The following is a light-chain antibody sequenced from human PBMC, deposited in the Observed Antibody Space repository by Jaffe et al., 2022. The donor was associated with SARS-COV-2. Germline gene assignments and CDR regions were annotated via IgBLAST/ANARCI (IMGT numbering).Light chain of an antibody. CDR3: QQYYSTPVT. V-gene: IGKV4-1*01. Sequence: DIVMTQSPDSLAVSLGERATINCKSSQSVLYSSNNKNYLAWYQQKPGQPPKPLIYWASSRESGVPDRFSGSGSGTDFTLTISSLQAEDVAVYYCQQYYSTPVTFGPGTKVDLK. CDR1: QSVLYSSNNKNY. CDR2: WAS. J-gene: IGKJ3*01.